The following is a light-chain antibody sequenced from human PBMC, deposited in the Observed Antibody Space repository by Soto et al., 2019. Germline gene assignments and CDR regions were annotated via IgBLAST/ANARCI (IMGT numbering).Light chain of an antibody. Sequence: EIVLTQSPGTLSLSPGERATLSCRACQSVSSAYLAWYQHKPGQPPTLLIYAASSRVTGIPDRFSGSGSGTDFTLTISRLEPEDFAVYYCQHYGSSSTWTFGQGTKVEIK. CDR1: QSVSSAY. J-gene: IGKJ1*01. CDR2: AAS. CDR3: QHYGSSSTWT. V-gene: IGKV3-20*01.